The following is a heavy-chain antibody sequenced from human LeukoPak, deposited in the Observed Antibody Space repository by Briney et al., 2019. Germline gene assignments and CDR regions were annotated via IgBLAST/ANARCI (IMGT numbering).Heavy chain of an antibody. V-gene: IGHV3-21*01. CDR1: GFTFSSYS. J-gene: IGHJ4*02. D-gene: IGHD3-9*01. Sequence: GGSLRLSCAASGFTFSSYSMNWVRQAPGKGLEWVSSISSSSSYIYYADSVKGRVTIPRDNSKNTLYLQMNSLRAEDTAVYYCTKERRRDDILTGSFSDWGQGILVTVSS. CDR2: ISSSSSYI. CDR3: TKERRRDDILTGSFSD.